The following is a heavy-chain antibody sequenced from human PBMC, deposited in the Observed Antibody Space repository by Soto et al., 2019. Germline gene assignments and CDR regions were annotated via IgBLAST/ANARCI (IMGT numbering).Heavy chain of an antibody. J-gene: IGHJ6*02. Sequence: QMQLVESGGGVVQPGRSLRLSCAASGFTFRSYGIHWVRQAPGKGLEWVALIWFDGIKKYYVDSVKGRFAVSRDNSKNTLYLQMNSLRVEDTAVYYCARDRLVPYGYGMDVWGQGTTVTVSS. CDR3: ARDRLVPYGYGMDV. CDR2: IWFDGIKK. V-gene: IGHV3-33*01. CDR1: GFTFRSYG. D-gene: IGHD2-2*01.